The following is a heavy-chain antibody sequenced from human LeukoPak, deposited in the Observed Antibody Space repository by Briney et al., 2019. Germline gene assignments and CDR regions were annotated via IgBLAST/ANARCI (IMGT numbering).Heavy chain of an antibody. CDR3: ARDPMTTVTPYYFDY. Sequence: GGSLSLSCAASGFTFSSYSMNWVRQAPGKGLEWVSSISSSSSYIYYADSVKGRFTISRDNAKNSLYLQMNSLRAEDTAVYYCARDPMTTVTPYYFDYWGQGTLVTVSS. V-gene: IGHV3-21*01. CDR2: ISSSSSYI. J-gene: IGHJ4*02. D-gene: IGHD4-11*01. CDR1: GFTFSSYS.